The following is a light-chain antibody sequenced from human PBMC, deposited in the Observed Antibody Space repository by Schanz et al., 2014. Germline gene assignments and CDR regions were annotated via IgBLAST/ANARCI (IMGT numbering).Light chain of an antibody. J-gene: IGKJ4*01. CDR2: GTS. CDR1: QSVSSSF. CDR3: QQYYSIPLT. Sequence: EIVLTQSPGTLSLSPGERATLSCRASQSVSSSFVAWYQQKPGQAPRLVIYGTSSRATGIPDRFSGSGSGTDFTLTISSLRAEDVAVYYCQQYYSIPLTFGGGTKVEIK. V-gene: IGKV3-20*01.